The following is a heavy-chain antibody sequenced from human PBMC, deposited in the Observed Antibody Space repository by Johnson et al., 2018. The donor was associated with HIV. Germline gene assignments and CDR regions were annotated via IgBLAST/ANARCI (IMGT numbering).Heavy chain of an antibody. J-gene: IGHJ3*02. D-gene: IGHD6-13*01. CDR2: IWYDGSNR. V-gene: IGHV3-33*06. Sequence: QVQLVESGGGVVQPGRSLRLSCAASGFTFSSYGMHWVRQAPGKGLEWVAVIWYDGSNRYYADSVKGRFPISRDNSKNTLYLQMNRLSAEDTAVYYCAKDLYSSSWTNDAFDIWGQGTMVTVSS. CDR3: AKDLYSSSWTNDAFDI. CDR1: GFTFSSYG.